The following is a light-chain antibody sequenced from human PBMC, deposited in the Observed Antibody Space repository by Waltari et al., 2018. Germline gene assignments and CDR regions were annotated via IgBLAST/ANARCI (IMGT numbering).Light chain of an antibody. CDR1: QSVGRA. CDR3: QKYVRLPVT. CDR2: DTS. Sequence: IVLTPSPGTLAWSPGGKPTLSCRASQSVGRALAWYQQKPGHAPRLLIYDTSTRATGIPDRFSGSGSGTDFSLTISRVEPEDFAAYYCQKYVRLPVTFGQGTKVEVK. V-gene: IGKV3-20*01. J-gene: IGKJ1*01.